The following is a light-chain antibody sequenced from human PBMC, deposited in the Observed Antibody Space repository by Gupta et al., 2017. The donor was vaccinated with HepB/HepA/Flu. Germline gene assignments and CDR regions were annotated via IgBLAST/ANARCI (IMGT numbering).Light chain of an antibody. CDR3: QQYGSSPGT. J-gene: IGKJ4*01. V-gene: IGKV3-20*01. Sequence: IVFTQSPGTLSLSPGERATLSCRASQSVSSSYLAWYQQKPGQAPRLLIYGASSRATGIPDRFSGSGSGTDFTLTISRLEPEDFAVYYCQQYGSSPGTFGGGTKVEIK. CDR1: QSVSSSY. CDR2: GAS.